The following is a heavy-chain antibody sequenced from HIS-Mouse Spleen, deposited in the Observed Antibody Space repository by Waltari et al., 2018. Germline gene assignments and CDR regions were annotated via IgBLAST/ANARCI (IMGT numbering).Heavy chain of an antibody. J-gene: IGHJ2*01. D-gene: IGHD6-13*01. CDR2: IYYSGST. Sequence: QLQLQESGPGLVKPSETLSLTCTVSGGSISSSSYYWGWIRQPPGKGLEWVWGIYYSGSTYYNPSLKGLVTISVDTSKNQFSLKLSSVTAADTAVYYCAREIPYSSSWYDWYFDLWGRGTLVTVSS. CDR3: AREIPYSSSWYDWYFDL. V-gene: IGHV4-39*07. CDR1: GGSISSSSYY.